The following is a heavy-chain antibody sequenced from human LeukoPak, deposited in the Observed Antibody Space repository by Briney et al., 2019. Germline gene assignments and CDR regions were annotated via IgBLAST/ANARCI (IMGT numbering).Heavy chain of an antibody. CDR1: GGSISSYY. J-gene: IGHJ4*02. V-gene: IGHV4-59*08. CDR2: IHYSGST. Sequence: SETLSLTCIVSGGSISSYYWSWIRQPPGKGLEWIGYIHYSGSTNYNPSLKSRVTMSLDTSKNQFSLKLSSVTAADTAVYYCARPAGGGWASFDYWGQGTLVTVSS. D-gene: IGHD3-16*01. CDR3: ARPAGGGWASFDY.